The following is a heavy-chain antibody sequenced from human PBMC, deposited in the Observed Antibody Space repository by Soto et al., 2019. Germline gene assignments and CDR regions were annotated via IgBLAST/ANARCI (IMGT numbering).Heavy chain of an antibody. CDR1: GFTFSSYG. CDR2: ISYDGSNK. J-gene: IGHJ3*02. Sequence: GGSLRLSCAASGFTFSSYGMHWVRQAPGKGLEWVAVISYDGSNKYYADSVKGRFTISRDNSKNTLYLQMNSLRAEDTAVYYCEKASIEGPLRAFDIWGQGTMVTVSS. CDR3: EKASIEGPLRAFDI. V-gene: IGHV3-30*18. D-gene: IGHD1-26*01.